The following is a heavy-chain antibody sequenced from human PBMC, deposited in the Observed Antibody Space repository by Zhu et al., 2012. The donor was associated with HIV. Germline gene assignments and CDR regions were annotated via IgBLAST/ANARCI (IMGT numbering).Heavy chain of an antibody. CDR2: IKNRNSGHST. V-gene: IGHV3-72*01. D-gene: IGHD6-19*01. Sequence: SDHHMDWVRQSPGKGLEWIGRIKNRNSGHSTEYAASVKDRFTISRDDAQTTLYLEMRSLKSEDTATYFCTKGPNSGGWYGYFQNWGRGTLVIVS. CDR1: SDHH. CDR3: TKGPNSGGWYGYFQN. J-gene: IGHJ1*01.